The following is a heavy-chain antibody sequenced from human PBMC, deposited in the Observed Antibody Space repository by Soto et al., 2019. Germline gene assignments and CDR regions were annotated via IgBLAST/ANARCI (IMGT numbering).Heavy chain of an antibody. V-gene: IGHV4-4*02. CDR2: IYHSGST. J-gene: IGHJ5*02. CDR1: GGSISSSNW. CDR3: ARVLTIFGVVVEFDP. Sequence: SETLSLTCAVSGGSISSSNWWSWVRQPPGKGLEWIGEIYHSGSTNYNPSLKSRVTISVDKSKNQFSLKLSSVTAADTAVYYCARVLTIFGVVVEFDPWGQGTLVTVSS. D-gene: IGHD3-3*01.